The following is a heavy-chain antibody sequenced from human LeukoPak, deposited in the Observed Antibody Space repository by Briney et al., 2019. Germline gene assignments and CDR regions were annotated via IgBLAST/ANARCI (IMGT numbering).Heavy chain of an antibody. J-gene: IGHJ5*02. CDR3: ARDLGGSYSSETWFDP. CDR2: FSSSGST. CDR1: AESISSGYYV. Sequence: PSETLSLTCTVSAESISSGYYVWSWIRQRPGKGLEWHGYFSSSGSTNYNPPLESRVTISVDTSKNRFSLRLSSVTAADTAVYYCARDLGGSYSSETWFDPWGQGTLVTVSS. D-gene: IGHD1-26*01. V-gene: IGHV4-61*01.